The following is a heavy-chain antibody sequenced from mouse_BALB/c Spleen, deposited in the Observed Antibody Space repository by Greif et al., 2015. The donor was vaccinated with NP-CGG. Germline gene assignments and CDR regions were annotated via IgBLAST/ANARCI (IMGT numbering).Heavy chain of an antibody. CDR3: ARDPNYDYPYYAMDY. Sequence: EVNVVESGGGLVKPGGSLKLSCAASGFTFSDYYMYWVRQTPEKRLEWVATISDGGSYTYYPDSVKGRFTISRDNAKNNLYLQMSSLKSENTARYYCARDPNYDYPYYAMDYWGQGTSVTVSS. CDR2: ISDGGSYT. D-gene: IGHD2-4*01. V-gene: IGHV5-4*02. CDR1: GFTFSDYY. J-gene: IGHJ4*01.